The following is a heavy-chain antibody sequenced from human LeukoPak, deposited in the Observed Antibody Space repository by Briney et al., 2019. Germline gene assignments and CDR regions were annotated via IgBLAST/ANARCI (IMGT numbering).Heavy chain of an antibody. Sequence: SGPTLVNPTQTLTLTCTFSGASRSTSGGGVGWMRLPPGKALEWLALCYWNDVKRYSPSLKSRLTITTATSKNQVVLTMPNMDPVDTDNYSCAHSWSPLRGYSYGGSQLGYFDYWGQGTLVTVSS. D-gene: IGHD5-18*01. CDR3: AHSWSPLRGYSYGGSQLGYFDY. J-gene: IGHJ4*02. V-gene: IGHV2-5*01. CDR2: CYWNDVK. CDR1: GASRSTSGGG.